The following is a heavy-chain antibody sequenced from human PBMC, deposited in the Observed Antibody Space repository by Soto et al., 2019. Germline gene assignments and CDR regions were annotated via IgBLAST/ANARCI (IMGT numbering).Heavy chain of an antibody. CDR1: RYTFTSYA. V-gene: IGHV1-3*01. CDR2: INAGNGNT. J-gene: IGHJ6*02. Sequence: ASVKVSCKASRYTFTSYAMHWVRQAPGQRLEWMGWINAGNGNTKYSQKFQGRVTITRDTSASTAYMELSSLRSEDTAVYYCATQSNSSGWYSENYYYGMDVWGQGTTVTLSS. CDR3: ATQSNSSGWYSENYYYGMDV. D-gene: IGHD6-19*01.